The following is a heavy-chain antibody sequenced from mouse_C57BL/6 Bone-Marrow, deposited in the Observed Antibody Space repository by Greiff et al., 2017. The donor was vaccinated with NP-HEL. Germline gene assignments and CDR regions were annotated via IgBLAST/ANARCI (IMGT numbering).Heavy chain of an antibody. D-gene: IGHD2-4*01. V-gene: IGHV1-42*01. Sequence: VQLQQSGPELVKPGASVKISCKASGYSFTGYYMNWVKQSPEKSLEWIGEINPSTGGTTYNQKFKAKATLTVDKSSSTAYMQLKSLTSEDSAVYYCARSRDYDPSFAYWGQGTLVTVSA. CDR1: GYSFTGYY. J-gene: IGHJ3*01. CDR2: INPSTGGT. CDR3: ARSRDYDPSFAY.